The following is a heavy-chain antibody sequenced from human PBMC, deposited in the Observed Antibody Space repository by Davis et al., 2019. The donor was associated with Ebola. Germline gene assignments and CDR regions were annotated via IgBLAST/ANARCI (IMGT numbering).Heavy chain of an antibody. Sequence: PSETLSLTCAVSGYSISSGYYWSWIRQPPGKGLEWIGEINHSGSTNYNPSLKSRVTISVDTSKNQFSLKLSSVTAADTAVYYCARGRRVLWFRELRGFDPWGQGTLVTVSS. CDR1: GYSISSGYY. CDR2: INHSGST. V-gene: IGHV4-34*01. J-gene: IGHJ5*02. CDR3: ARGRRVLWFRELRGFDP. D-gene: IGHD3-10*01.